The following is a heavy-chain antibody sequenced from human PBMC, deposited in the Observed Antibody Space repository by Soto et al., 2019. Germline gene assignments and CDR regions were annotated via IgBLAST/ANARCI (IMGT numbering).Heavy chain of an antibody. CDR1: GYTFTSYD. J-gene: IGHJ5*02. Sequence: ASVKVSCKASGYTFTSYDINWVRQATGPGLEWMGWMNPNSGNTGYAQKFQGRVTMTRNTSISTAYMELSSLRSEDTAVYYCARSAVPERIIVVVPAAIREVRFDPWGQGTLVTVSS. V-gene: IGHV1-8*01. CDR3: ARSAVPERIIVVVPAAIREVRFDP. D-gene: IGHD2-2*01. CDR2: MNPNSGNT.